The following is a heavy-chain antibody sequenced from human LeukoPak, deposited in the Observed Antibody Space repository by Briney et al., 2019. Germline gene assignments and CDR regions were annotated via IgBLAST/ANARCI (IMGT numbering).Heavy chain of an antibody. Sequence: GGSLRLSCVASGLTFNNQDMHWVRQSAGKGLEWASAIGVDDDTYYSASVKGRFTISRENARNSLYLQMNSLRAEDTAVYYCARERTRGCNGDICLDGFDIWGRGTKVTVSS. V-gene: IGHV3-13*01. D-gene: IGHD2-15*01. CDR1: GLTFNNQD. CDR3: ARERTRGCNGDICLDGFDI. CDR2: IGVDDDT. J-gene: IGHJ3*02.